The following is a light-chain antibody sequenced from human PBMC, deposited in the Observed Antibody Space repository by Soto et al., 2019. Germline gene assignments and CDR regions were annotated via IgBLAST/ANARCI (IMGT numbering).Light chain of an antibody. Sequence: DIQMTQSPSSLSASVGDRVTITCRASQSISSYLNWYQQKPGKAPKLLIYAASSLQSGVPSRFNGSGSGTDFTLTISSLQPEDFATYYCQQSYSTSSSFGGGTKVEIK. V-gene: IGKV1-39*01. CDR3: QQSYSTSSS. CDR1: QSISSY. J-gene: IGKJ4*01. CDR2: AAS.